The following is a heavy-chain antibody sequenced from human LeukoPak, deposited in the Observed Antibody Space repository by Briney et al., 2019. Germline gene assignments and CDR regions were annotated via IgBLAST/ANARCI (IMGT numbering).Heavy chain of an antibody. J-gene: IGHJ6*02. D-gene: IGHD3-9*01. Sequence: QPGRSLRLSCAASGCTFSSYGMHWVSQAPGKGLEWVAVIWYDGSNKYYADSVKGRFTISRDNSKNTLYLQMNSLRAEDTAMYYCARAILSDPKYYGMDVWGQGTTVTVSS. CDR1: GCTFSSYG. CDR3: ARAILSDPKYYGMDV. V-gene: IGHV3-33*01. CDR2: IWYDGSNK.